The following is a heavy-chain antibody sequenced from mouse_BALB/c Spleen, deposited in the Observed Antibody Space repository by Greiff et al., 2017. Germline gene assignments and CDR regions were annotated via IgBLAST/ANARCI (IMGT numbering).Heavy chain of an antibody. V-gene: IGHV3-8*02. CDR2: ISYSGST. CDR1: GDSITSGY. CDR3: ARRDSLLQGYWYFDV. D-gene: IGHD1-2*01. J-gene: IGHJ1*01. Sequence: EVQRVESGPSLVKPSQTLSLTCSVTGDSITSGYWNWIRKFPGNKLESMGYISYSGSTYYNPSLKSRISITRDTSKNQYYLQLNSVTTEDTATYYCARRDSLLQGYWYFDVWGAGTTVTVSS.